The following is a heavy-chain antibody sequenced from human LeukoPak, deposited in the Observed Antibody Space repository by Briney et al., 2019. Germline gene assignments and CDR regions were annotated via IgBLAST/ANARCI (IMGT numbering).Heavy chain of an antibody. CDR3: AGVRSTVGWRSFDY. Sequence: SETLSLTCTVSGSIISYYWSWIRQPPAKGLEGIGHGYFTGSPSTNPTLNIRSTISVDTPKNQFSLKLSSVTAADTAVYYCAGVRSTVGWRSFDYWGQGTVVTVSS. J-gene: IGHJ4*02. D-gene: IGHD4-23*01. V-gene: IGHV4-59*08. CDR1: GSIISYY. CDR2: GYFTGSP.